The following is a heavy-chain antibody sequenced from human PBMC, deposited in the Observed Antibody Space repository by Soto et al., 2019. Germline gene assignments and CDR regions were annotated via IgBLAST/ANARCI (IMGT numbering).Heavy chain of an antibody. CDR2: IYYSGST. Sequence: ASETLSLTCTVSGGSSSSYYWSWIRQPPGKGLEWIGYIYYSGSTNYNPSLKSRVTISVDTSKNQFSLKLSSVTAADTAVYYCARVSAPWFGPDWFDPWGQGTLVTVSS. CDR1: GGSSSSYY. V-gene: IGHV4-59*01. CDR3: ARVSAPWFGPDWFDP. J-gene: IGHJ5*02. D-gene: IGHD3-10*01.